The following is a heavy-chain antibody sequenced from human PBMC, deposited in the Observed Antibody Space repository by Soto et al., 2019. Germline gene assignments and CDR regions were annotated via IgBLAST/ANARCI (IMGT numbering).Heavy chain of an antibody. CDR3: AKDFPGYHGMDV. Sequence: QVQLVESGGGVVQPGRSLRLSCAASGFTFSNYGIHWVRQAPGKGLEWVAIISNDGSNKYSDSVKGRFTISRDNSKNTVYLQMNSLRGEDTALYYCAKDFPGYHGMDVWGQGTTVTVSS. CDR2: ISNDGSNK. J-gene: IGHJ6*02. V-gene: IGHV3-30*18. D-gene: IGHD6-13*01. CDR1: GFTFSNYG.